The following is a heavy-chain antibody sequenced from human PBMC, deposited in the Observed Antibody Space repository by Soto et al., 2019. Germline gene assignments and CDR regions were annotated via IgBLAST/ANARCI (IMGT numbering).Heavy chain of an antibody. V-gene: IGHV1-18*04. Sequence: SXRVSFPAAGYTFTSYGISWVRQAPGQGLEWMGWISAYNGNTNYAQKLQGRVTMTTDTSTSTAYMELRSLRSDDTAVYYCARAPLANWGSDAFDIWGQGTMVTVSS. CDR1: GYTFTSYG. CDR2: ISAYNGNT. J-gene: IGHJ3*02. CDR3: ARAPLANWGSDAFDI. D-gene: IGHD7-27*01.